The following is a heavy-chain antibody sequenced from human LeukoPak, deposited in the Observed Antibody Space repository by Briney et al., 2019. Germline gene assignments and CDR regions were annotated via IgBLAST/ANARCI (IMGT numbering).Heavy chain of an antibody. CDR1: GYTFTGYY. CDR3: ARDPFRGYSSSFDY. CDR2: INPNTGGT. Sequence: ASVRVSCKASGYTFTGYYLHWVRQAPGEGLEWMGWINPNTGGTYYGQEFQGRATMTSETSINTAYMEPTRLTSDDTAVYYCARDPFRGYSSSFDYWGQGTLVTVSS. D-gene: IGHD5-18*01. J-gene: IGHJ4*02. V-gene: IGHV1-2*02.